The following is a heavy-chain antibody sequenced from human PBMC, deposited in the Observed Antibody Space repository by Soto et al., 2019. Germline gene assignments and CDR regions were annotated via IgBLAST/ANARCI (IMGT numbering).Heavy chain of an antibody. V-gene: IGHV1-18*01. CDR3: ARERLWEPLLY. CDR1: GYTFSKYG. J-gene: IGHJ4*02. Sequence: QVQLVQSGPDVNKPGASEKVSGKGSGYTFSKYGVTWVRQAPGQGLERLGWVSAYNRNPDYAQKFEHRATMTIDTSSNTAYLELLGLSPDASAVYYFARERLWEPLLYWSQGT. CDR2: VSAYNRNP. D-gene: IGHD1-26*01.